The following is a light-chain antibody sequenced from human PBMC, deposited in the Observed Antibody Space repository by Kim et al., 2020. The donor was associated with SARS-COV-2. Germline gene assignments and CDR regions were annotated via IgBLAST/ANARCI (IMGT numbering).Light chain of an antibody. V-gene: IGKV3-11*01. Sequence: ATLSVSPGESATLSCRASQSVGTYLAWYQQKPGQAPRLLIYDASKRATGIPARFRGSGSGIDFTLTIGTLEPEDFAVYYCQQRSNFGQGTRLEIK. J-gene: IGKJ5*01. CDR2: DAS. CDR1: QSVGTY. CDR3: QQRSN.